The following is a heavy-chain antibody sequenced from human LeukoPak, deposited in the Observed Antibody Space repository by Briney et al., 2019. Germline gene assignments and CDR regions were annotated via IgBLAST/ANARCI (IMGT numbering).Heavy chain of an antibody. CDR3: ARLRDLYNVFDH. V-gene: IGHV4-59*01. Sequence: LRLSCAASGFTFSSYEMNWVRQPPGKGLEWIGYIYYSGSTNYNPSLKSRVTISVDTSKNQFSLKLSSVTAADTAVYYCARLRDLYNVFDHWGQGTLVTISS. J-gene: IGHJ4*02. CDR2: IYYSGST. CDR1: GFTFSSYE. D-gene: IGHD3-16*01.